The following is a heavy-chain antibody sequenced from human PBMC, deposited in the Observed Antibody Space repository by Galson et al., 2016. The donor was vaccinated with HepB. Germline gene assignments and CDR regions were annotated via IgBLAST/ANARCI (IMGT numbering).Heavy chain of an antibody. V-gene: IGHV1-18*01. CDR1: GYTFTSYG. CDR2: ISGYNGNT. Sequence: SVKVSCKASGYTFTSYGISWVRLAPGQGLEWMGWISGYNGNTNYARKFQGRVTLTTNTSTSTAYMELRSLRSDDTAVYYCARDIVVMVFSADYYYYGMDVWGQGTTVTVSS. J-gene: IGHJ6*02. CDR3: ARDIVVMVFSADYYYYGMDV. D-gene: IGHD2-8*01.